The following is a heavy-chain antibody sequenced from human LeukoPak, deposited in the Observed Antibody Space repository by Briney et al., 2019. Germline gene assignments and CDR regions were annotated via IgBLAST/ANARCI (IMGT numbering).Heavy chain of an antibody. CDR3: ARGSGIITGIDE. CDR1: GFTFSSHW. CDR2: IKDDGSHT. V-gene: IGHV3-74*01. Sequence: GGSLRLSCAASGFTFSSHWMQWVRQAPGKGLVWVSRIKDDGSHTNYADSVKGRFTISRDNAKNTLSLQMNSLRAEDTAVYYCARGSGIITGIDEWGQGTLVTVSS. J-gene: IGHJ4*02. D-gene: IGHD6-25*01.